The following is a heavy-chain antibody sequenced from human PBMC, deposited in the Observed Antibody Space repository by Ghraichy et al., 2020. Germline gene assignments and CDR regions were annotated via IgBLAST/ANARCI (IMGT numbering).Heavy chain of an antibody. V-gene: IGHV3-53*01. D-gene: IGHD3-10*01. CDR2: IYYGGNI. Sequence: GGSLRLSCAASGLTVSNNYMDWVRQAPGKGLEWVSAIYYGGNIKYADSVKGRFTISRDSSKNTLYLQMSDLRVEDTAMYYCARDRLGDGALDIWGQGTMVTVSS. CDR1: GLTVSNNY. J-gene: IGHJ3*02. CDR3: ARDRLGDGALDI.